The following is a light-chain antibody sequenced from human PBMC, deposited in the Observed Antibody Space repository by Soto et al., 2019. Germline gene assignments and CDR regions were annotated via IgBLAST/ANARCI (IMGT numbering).Light chain of an antibody. V-gene: IGKV1-5*03. CDR2: QTS. J-gene: IGKJ1*01. CDR1: QSINNW. CDR3: QQSNTYST. Sequence: DIQMTQSPSILSASVGYRVTITCRASQSINNWLAWYQQKPGRAPNLLIYQTSILESGVPSRFSGSGSGTEFTLTISSLQPDDFATYYCQQSNTYSTFGQGTTVEIK.